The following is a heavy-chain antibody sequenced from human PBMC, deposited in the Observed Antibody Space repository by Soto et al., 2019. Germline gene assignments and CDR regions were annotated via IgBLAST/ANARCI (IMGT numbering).Heavy chain of an antibody. CDR3: ARDRLGGGNPGAFDI. J-gene: IGHJ3*02. CDR2: INPSGGST. CDR1: GYTFTSYY. V-gene: IGHV1-46*01. D-gene: IGHD2-15*01. Sequence: QVQLVQSGAEVKKPGASVKVSCKASGYTFTSYYMHWVRQAPGQGLEWMGIINPSGGSTSYAQKFQGRVTMTRDTSTSTVYMELSSLRSEDTAVYYCARDRLGGGNPGAFDIWGQGTMVTVSS.